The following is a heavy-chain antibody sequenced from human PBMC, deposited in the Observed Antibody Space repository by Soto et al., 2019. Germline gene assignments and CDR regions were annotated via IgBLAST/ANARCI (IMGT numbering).Heavy chain of an antibody. CDR2: ISGSGGST. D-gene: IGHD2-15*01. CDR3: ARYAPYCSGGSCYHPLFDY. J-gene: IGHJ4*02. CDR1: GFTFSSYA. V-gene: IGHV3-23*01. Sequence: EVQLLESGGGLVQPGGSLRLSCAASGFTFSSYAMSWVRQAPGKGLEWVSAISGSGGSTYYADSVKGRFTISRDNSKNTLYLQMNSLRAEDTAVYYCARYAPYCSGGSCYHPLFDYWGQGTVVTVSS.